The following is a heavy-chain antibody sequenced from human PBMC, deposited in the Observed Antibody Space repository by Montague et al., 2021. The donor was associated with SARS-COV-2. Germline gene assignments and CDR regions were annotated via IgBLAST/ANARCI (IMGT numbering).Heavy chain of an antibody. CDR2: IFISGST. Sequence: TLSLTCTVSGGSISSGSYYWNWIPQPAGKGLEWIGRIFISGSTNYNSPVKRRVTLTVATSKNQFSLKLSPVTAADTAVYYCARESLHLTGYYNDYFDYWGQGTLVTVSS. CDR3: ARESLHLTGYYNDYFDY. V-gene: IGHV4-61*02. J-gene: IGHJ4*02. D-gene: IGHD3-9*01. CDR1: GGSISSGSYY.